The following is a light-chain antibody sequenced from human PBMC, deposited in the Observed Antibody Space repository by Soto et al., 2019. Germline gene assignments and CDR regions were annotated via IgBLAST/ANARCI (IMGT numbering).Light chain of an antibody. CDR3: LQDYNYPWT. CDR2: AAS. Sequence: AIQMTQSPSSLSASVGDRVTITCRASQAIRNDVAWYQQKAGKAPKLLISAASILQSGVPSRFSGRGSGTDFTLTISRLQSEDLATYYCLQDYNYPWTFGQGTKVAIK. CDR1: QAIRND. V-gene: IGKV1-6*01. J-gene: IGKJ1*01.